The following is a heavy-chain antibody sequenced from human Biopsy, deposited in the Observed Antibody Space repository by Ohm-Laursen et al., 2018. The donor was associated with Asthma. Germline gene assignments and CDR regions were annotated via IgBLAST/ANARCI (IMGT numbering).Heavy chain of an antibody. V-gene: IGHV3-48*02. J-gene: IGHJ4*02. CDR1: GFTFRSYS. Sequence: SLRLSCAASGFTFRSYSINWVRQAPGKGLEWVSYISSSSSTIYYADSVKGRFTISRDNAKNSLYLQMNSLRDEDTAVYYCARFKRGYSYGYAGVFDYWGQGTLVTVSS. CDR3: ARFKRGYSYGYAGVFDY. CDR2: ISSSSSTI. D-gene: IGHD5-18*01.